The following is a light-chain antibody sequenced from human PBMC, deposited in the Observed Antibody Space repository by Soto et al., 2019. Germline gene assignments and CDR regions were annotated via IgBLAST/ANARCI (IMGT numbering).Light chain of an antibody. J-gene: IGLJ3*02. CDR3: QTWGTGVQWV. Sequence: QLVLTQSPSTSASLGASVKLTCTLTSGHTTYAITWHQQQPEKGPRYLMRVNIDGSQSKGDGIPDRFSGSSSGAERYLTSSNLESEDEADYYCQTWGTGVQWVFGEGTKVTVL. CDR1: SGHTTYA. CDR2: VNIDGSQ. V-gene: IGLV4-69*02.